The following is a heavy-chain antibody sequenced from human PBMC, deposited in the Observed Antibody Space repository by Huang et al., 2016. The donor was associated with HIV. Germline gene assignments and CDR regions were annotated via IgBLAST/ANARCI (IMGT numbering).Heavy chain of an antibody. V-gene: IGHV1-24*01. J-gene: IGHJ3*02. CDR1: GYTVSELS. Sequence: QVQLVESGAELKKPGASVRVSCKVSGYTVSELSLHWVRQAPEKGLEWMGGLDPEEGETIYEQRLQGRVTMTEDTSTDTAYMELSSLRPEDTAVYYCATSTPDVGAGVLRSAFDIWGQGTMVTVSS. D-gene: IGHD2-15*01. CDR2: LDPEEGET. CDR3: ATSTPDVGAGVLRSAFDI.